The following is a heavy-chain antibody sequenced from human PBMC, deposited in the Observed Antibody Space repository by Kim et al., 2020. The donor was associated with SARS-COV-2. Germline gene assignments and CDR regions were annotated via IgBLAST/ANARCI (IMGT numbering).Heavy chain of an antibody. CDR1: GFTFNSYA. CDR2: IRQSGGNT. V-gene: IGHV3-23*01. Sequence: GGSLRLSCAASGFTFNSYAMSWVRQAPGKGLEWVSGIRQSGGNTEYADSVKGRFSISRDNSKNTLYLQMNRLRAKDTAVYYCAKVTSGSSGWFEYFQRWGQGTLVTVSS. D-gene: IGHD6-19*01. CDR3: AKVTSGSSGWFEYFQR. J-gene: IGHJ1*01.